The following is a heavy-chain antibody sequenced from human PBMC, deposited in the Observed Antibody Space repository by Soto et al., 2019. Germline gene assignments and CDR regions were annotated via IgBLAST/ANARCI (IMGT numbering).Heavy chain of an antibody. V-gene: IGHV4-59*01. D-gene: IGHD5-12*01. Sequence: QVQLQESGPGLVKPSETLSLTCTVSGGSISSYYWSWIRQPPGKGLEWIGYIYYSVSTNYNPSLKSRVTISVDTSKNQFSLKLSSVTAADTAVYYCARDSILATQRGFDYWGQGTLVTVSS. CDR1: GGSISSYY. CDR3: ARDSILATQRGFDY. CDR2: IYYSVST. J-gene: IGHJ4*02.